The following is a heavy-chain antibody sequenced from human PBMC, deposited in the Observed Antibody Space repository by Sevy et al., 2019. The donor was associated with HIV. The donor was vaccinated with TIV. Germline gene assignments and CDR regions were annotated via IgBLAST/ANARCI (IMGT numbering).Heavy chain of an antibody. CDR2: IYYSGST. CDR1: GGSISSSSYY. Sequence: SETQSLTCTVSGGSISSSSYYWGWIRQPPGKGLEWIGSIYYSGSTYYNPSLKSRVTISVDTSKNQFSLKLSSVTAADTAVYYCARRSYDILTGYPSHFDYWGQGTLVTVSS. CDR3: ARRSYDILTGYPSHFDY. D-gene: IGHD3-9*01. V-gene: IGHV4-39*01. J-gene: IGHJ4*02.